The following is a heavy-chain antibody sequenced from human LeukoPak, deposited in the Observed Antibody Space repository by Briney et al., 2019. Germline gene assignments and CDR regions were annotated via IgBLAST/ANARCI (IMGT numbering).Heavy chain of an antibody. J-gene: IGHJ4*02. CDR3: ARRPFAMRTMVRGVFDY. Sequence: SETLSLTCTVSGGSISSSSYYWGWIRQPPGKGLEWIGSIYYSGSTNYNPSLKSRVTISVDTSKNQFSLKLSSVTAADTAVYYCARRPFAMRTMVRGVFDYWGQGTLVTVSS. CDR1: GGSISSSSYY. CDR2: IYYSGST. D-gene: IGHD3-10*01. V-gene: IGHV4-39*07.